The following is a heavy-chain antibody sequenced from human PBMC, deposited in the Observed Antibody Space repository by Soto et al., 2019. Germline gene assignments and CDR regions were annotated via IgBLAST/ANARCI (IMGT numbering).Heavy chain of an antibody. D-gene: IGHD2-15*01. J-gene: IGHJ5*02. Sequence: GASVKVSCKASGYTFSNYFINWVRQAPGQGLEWVGVINPKGGATTYAQKFQGRVNMTSDTSTNTIYMTLRSLTSEDTAFYYCARDEGFCSGGSCTGWFDPGGQGTLVTVSS. CDR1: GYTFSNYF. CDR3: ARDEGFCSGGSCTGWFDP. CDR2: INPKGGAT. V-gene: IGHV1-46*01.